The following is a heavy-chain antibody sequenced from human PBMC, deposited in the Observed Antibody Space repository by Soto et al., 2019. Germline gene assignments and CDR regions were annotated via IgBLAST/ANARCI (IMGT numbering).Heavy chain of an antibody. CDR3: TRANWYSEY. J-gene: IGHJ4*02. D-gene: IGHD7-27*01. CDR1: GYTFSDHD. V-gene: IGHV1-8*01. CDR2: MNPNSGDT. Sequence: ASVKVSCKASGYTFSDHDINWVRQASGQGPEWLGWMNPNSGDTGYAQNFQGRVTMTRDTSKNQLSLNLTSLTAADTAIYYCTRANWYSEYWGQGTLVTVSS.